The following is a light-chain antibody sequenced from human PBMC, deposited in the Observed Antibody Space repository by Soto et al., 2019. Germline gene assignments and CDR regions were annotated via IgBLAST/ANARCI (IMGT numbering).Light chain of an antibody. J-gene: IGLJ1*01. CDR3: SSYTSSSTVYV. CDR2: EVS. Sequence: VLTQPASVSGSPGQSITISCTGTSSDVGGYNYVSWYQQHPGKAPKLMIYEVSNRPSGVSNRFSGSKSGNTASLTISGLQAEDEADYYCSSYTSSSTVYVFGTGTKVTVL. V-gene: IGLV2-14*01. CDR1: SSDVGGYNY.